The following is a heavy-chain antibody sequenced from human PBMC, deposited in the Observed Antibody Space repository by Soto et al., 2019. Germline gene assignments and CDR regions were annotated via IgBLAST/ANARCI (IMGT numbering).Heavy chain of an antibody. J-gene: IGHJ4*02. Sequence: EVQLLESGGGLVEPGGSLRLSCTASGFSFSSYAMTWVRQAPGKGLEWVSSTTDDGGRTFYADSVKGRFTISRDNSNNRLYLQMNSLRAEDTALYYCARGKQQLNIDYWGQGTLVTVSS. CDR1: GFSFSSYA. CDR3: ARGKQQLNIDY. V-gene: IGHV3-23*01. D-gene: IGHD6-13*01. CDR2: TTDDGGRT.